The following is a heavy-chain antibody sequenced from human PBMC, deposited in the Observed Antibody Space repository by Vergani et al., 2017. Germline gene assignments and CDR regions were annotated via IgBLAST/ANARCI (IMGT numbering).Heavy chain of an antibody. V-gene: IGHV3-74*01. J-gene: IGHJ5*01. D-gene: IGHD5-12*01. Sequence: EVQLVESGGGLVQPGGSLRLSCAGSGFTFSRHWMHWVRQSPEKGLVWVSRIKSDGSITNYADSVKGRFTISRDNAKNTLYLEMNSLRGDDTAIYYCVRARCSGPCFMSNWFDSWGQGTLVTVSS. CDR3: VRARCSGPCFMSNWFDS. CDR1: GFTFSRHW. CDR2: IKSDGSIT.